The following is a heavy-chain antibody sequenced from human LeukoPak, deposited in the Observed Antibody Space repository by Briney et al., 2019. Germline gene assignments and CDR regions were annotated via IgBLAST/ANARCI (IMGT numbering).Heavy chain of an antibody. J-gene: IGHJ4*02. CDR1: GFTFSTYW. CDR2: IRQDGSEK. D-gene: IGHD6-13*01. V-gene: IGHV3-7*01. Sequence: GGSLRLSCAASGFTFSTYWMSWVRQAPGKGLEWVANIRQDGSEKYYVDSVKGRFTISRDNAKNSLYLQMNSLRAEDTAMYYCARASAGNDYWGQGTLVTVSS. CDR3: ARASAGNDY.